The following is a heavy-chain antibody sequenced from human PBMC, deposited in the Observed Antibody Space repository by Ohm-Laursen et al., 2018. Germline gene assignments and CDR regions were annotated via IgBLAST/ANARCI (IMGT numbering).Heavy chain of an antibody. D-gene: IGHD3-22*01. CDR2: ISSSGSTI. V-gene: IGHV3-11*01. CDR3: AKDGSGYFLLNQAMGAFDI. J-gene: IGHJ3*02. Sequence: SLRLSCAASGFTFSDYYMSWIRQAPGKGLEWVSYISSSGSTIYYADSVKGRFTISRDNSKNTLYLQMNSLRAEDTAVYYCAKDGSGYFLLNQAMGAFDIWGQGTMVTVSS. CDR1: GFTFSDYY.